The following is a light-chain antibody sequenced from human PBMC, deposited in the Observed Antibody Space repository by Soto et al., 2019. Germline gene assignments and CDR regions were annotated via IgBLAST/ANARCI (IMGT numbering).Light chain of an antibody. CDR2: GAS. CDR3: QQYGGSGT. CDR1: QSVSNNY. V-gene: IGKV3-20*01. J-gene: IGKJ1*01. Sequence: EIVLTQSPGTLSLSPGERATLSCRASQSVSNNYLAWYQQKPGQAPRLLIYGASNRATGIPDRFSDSGSGTDFTLTISRLEPEDFAVYYCQQYGGSGTFGQGTKVDIK.